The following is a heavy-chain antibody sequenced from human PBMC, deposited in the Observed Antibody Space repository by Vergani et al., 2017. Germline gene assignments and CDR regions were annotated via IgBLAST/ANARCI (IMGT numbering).Heavy chain of an antibody. CDR2: IYYSGST. Sequence: QVQLQESGPGLVKPSETLSLTCTVSGSSISSYYWSWIRQPPGKGLEWIGYIYYSGSTNYNPSLKSRVTISVDTSKNQFSLKLSSVTAADTAVYYCARGGYYDFWSGYSPNWFDPWGQGTLVTVSS. J-gene: IGHJ5*02. CDR1: GSSISSYY. D-gene: IGHD3-3*01. CDR3: ARGGYYDFWSGYSPNWFDP. V-gene: IGHV4-59*01.